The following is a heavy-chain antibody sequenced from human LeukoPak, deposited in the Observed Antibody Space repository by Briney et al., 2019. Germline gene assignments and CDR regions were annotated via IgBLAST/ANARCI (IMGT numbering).Heavy chain of an antibody. CDR3: ARAEYYYDSSGYPVPLNWFDP. Sequence: SQTLSLACTVSGGSISSGGYYWSWIRQHPGKGLEWIGYIYYSGSTYYNPSLESRVTISVDTSKNQFSLKLSSVTAADTAVYYCARAEYYYDSSGYPVPLNWFDPWGQGTLVTVSS. V-gene: IGHV4-31*03. CDR1: GGSISSGGYY. D-gene: IGHD3-22*01. J-gene: IGHJ5*02. CDR2: IYYSGST.